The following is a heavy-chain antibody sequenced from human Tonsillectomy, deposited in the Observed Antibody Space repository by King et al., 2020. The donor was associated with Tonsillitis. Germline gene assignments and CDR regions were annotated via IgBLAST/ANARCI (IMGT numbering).Heavy chain of an antibody. CDR1: GGSINSGSYY. CDR3: ARDSKGSSSYFSDFDY. J-gene: IGHJ4*02. CDR2: IYTSGST. V-gene: IGHV4-61*02. Sequence: VQLQESGPGLVKPSQTLSLTCTVSGGSINSGSYYWSWIRQPAGKGLEWIGRIYTSGSTNYNPSLKSRVTMSVDTSKNQFSLNLSPVTAADTAVYYCARDSKGSSSYFSDFDYWGQGTLVTVSS. D-gene: IGHD6-13*01.